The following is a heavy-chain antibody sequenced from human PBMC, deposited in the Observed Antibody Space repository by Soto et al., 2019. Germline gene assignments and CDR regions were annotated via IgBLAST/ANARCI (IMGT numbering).Heavy chain of an antibody. CDR2: IKEDGSEK. CDR1: GFTFRNYW. Sequence: SGGSLRLSCAASGFTFRNYWMSWVRQVPGKGLAWVSNIKEDGSEKYYVDSVKGRFTISRDNAKNSVQLQMNSLRDEDTAVYYCVRFSILVSGRGRGAFFDSWGQGTPVTVSS. D-gene: IGHD6-19*01. CDR3: VRFSILVSGRGRGAFFDS. J-gene: IGHJ4*02. V-gene: IGHV3-7*03.